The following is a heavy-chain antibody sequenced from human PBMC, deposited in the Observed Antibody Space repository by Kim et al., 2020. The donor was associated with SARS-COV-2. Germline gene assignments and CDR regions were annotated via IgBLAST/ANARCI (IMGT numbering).Heavy chain of an antibody. CDR2: ISYDGSNK. Sequence: GGSLRLSCAASGFTFSSYAMHWVRQAPGKGLEWVAVISYDGSNKYYADSVKGRFTISRDNSKNTLYLQMNSLRAEDTAVYYCARDLPADYDSSGYGDYWGQGTLVTVSS. J-gene: IGHJ4*02. CDR3: ARDLPADYDSSGYGDY. V-gene: IGHV3-30*04. CDR1: GFTFSSYA. D-gene: IGHD3-22*01.